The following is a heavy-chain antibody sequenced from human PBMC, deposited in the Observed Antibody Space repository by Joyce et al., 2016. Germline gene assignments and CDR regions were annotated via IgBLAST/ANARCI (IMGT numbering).Heavy chain of an antibody. J-gene: IGHJ4*02. Sequence: QVHLIESGGGVVQPGWSLRLSCAASGFTCTAYPMYWVRQAPGKVLEWVAVMSYDGTNKYYTDSVKGRITSSRDNSKTTLYLQMNSLRFEDTAVYYCARDVNSRGYFDYWGQGTLVIVSS. CDR2: MSYDGTNK. D-gene: IGHD2-15*01. V-gene: IGHV3-30*10. CDR3: ARDVNSRGYFDY. CDR1: GFTCTAYP.